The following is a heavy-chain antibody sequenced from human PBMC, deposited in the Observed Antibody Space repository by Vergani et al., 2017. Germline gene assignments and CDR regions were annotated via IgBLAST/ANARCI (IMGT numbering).Heavy chain of an antibody. CDR3: VRAGHGEHDYFWSRLGS. CDR1: GFTFSACP. J-gene: IGHJ5*01. CDR2: ISNDGGNK. V-gene: IGHV3-30*03. Sequence: VQLLQSGGGVIQPGGSVRLSCAASGFTFSACPMTWVRQAPGKGLEWVAVISNDGGNKYYADSVKGRFTIYKDNTVDMLSLQMNRLRPDDTAVYFCVRAGHGEHDYFWSRLGSWGQGTRVIVSS. D-gene: IGHD2/OR15-2a*01.